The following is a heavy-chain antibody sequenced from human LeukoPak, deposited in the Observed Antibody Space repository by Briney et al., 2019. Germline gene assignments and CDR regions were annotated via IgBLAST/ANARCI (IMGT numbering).Heavy chain of an antibody. CDR2: IKSKVDGETI. D-gene: IGHD1-26*01. Sequence: GGSLRLSCAASGFTFSNAWMNWVRQAPGKGLDWVGRIKSKVDGETIEYAAPVKGRFTISRDDSKNTLYLQMNSLKTEDTAVYYCTTDPSGYHYYYYMDVWGKGTTVTVSS. V-gene: IGHV3-15*01. CDR3: TTDPSGYHYYYYMDV. CDR1: GFTFSNAW. J-gene: IGHJ6*03.